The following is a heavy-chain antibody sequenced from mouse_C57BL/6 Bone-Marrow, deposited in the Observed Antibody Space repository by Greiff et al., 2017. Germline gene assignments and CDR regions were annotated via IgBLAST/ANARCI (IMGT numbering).Heavy chain of an antibody. V-gene: IGHV1-15*01. CDR2: IDPDTGGT. Sequence: QVHVKQSGAELVRPGASVTLSCKASGYTFTDYEMHWVKQTPVHGLEWIGAIDPDTGGTAYNQKFKGKARLTADKSSSTAYMELRRLTSVDSAVYYYTGPHSYYCDSSYSYYFDYWGQGTTLTVSS. J-gene: IGHJ2*01. D-gene: IGHD1-1*01. CDR3: TGPHSYYCDSSYSYYFDY. CDR1: GYTFTDYE.